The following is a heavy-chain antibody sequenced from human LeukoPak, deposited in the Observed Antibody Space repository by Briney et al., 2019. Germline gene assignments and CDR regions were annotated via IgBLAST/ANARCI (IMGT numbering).Heavy chain of an antibody. CDR2: ISGSGGST. D-gene: IGHD1-7*01. CDR1: GFTLSNYA. V-gene: IGHV3-23*01. CDR3: AKDLGAGTTKYFDY. Sequence: GGSLRLSCAASGFTLSNYAMSWVRQAPGKGLEWVSAISGSGGSTYYADSVKGRFTISRDNSKNTLYLQMNSLRAEDTAVYYCAKDLGAGTTKYFDYWGQGTLVTVSS. J-gene: IGHJ4*02.